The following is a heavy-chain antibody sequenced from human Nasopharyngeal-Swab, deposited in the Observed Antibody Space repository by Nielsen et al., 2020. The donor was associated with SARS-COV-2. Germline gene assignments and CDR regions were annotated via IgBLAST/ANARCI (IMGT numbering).Heavy chain of an antibody. J-gene: IGHJ6*02. V-gene: IGHV1-69*01. CDR2: LIPVFGTT. D-gene: IGHD3-22*01. CDR3: ARAITYYYDGSGSPSYGLDV. Sequence: VRQMPGKGLAWVGGLIPVFGTTHYSQKFQDRLRVTADASTDTAYMELSSLRSDDTAVYYCARAITYYYDGSGSPSYGLDVWGQGTTVTVSS.